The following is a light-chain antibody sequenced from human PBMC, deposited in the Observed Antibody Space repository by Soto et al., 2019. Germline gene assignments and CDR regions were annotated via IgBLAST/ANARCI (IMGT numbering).Light chain of an antibody. CDR2: DAS. V-gene: IGKV3-11*01. CDR1: QSVSSY. Sequence: EIVLTQSPGTLSLSPGESATLSCRASQSVSSYLAWYQQKPGQAPRLLIYDASNRATGIPARFSGSGSGTDFTLTISRLEPEDFAVYYCQKRSNWPPWTFGQGTKVDNK. J-gene: IGKJ1*01. CDR3: QKRSNWPPWT.